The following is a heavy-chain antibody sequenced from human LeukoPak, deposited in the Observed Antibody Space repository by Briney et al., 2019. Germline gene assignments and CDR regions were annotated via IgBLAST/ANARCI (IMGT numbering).Heavy chain of an antibody. D-gene: IGHD4-23*01. V-gene: IGHV1-46*01. Sequence: ASVKVSCKASGYSFTTYYIHWVRQAPGQGLEWMGIINPRDRSTIYAQKFQGRVTMTRDMSTSTVYMELSSLRSEDTAVYYCARCGLFNGGPSEYYFGYWGQGTLVTVSS. CDR1: GYSFTTYY. J-gene: IGHJ4*02. CDR3: ARCGLFNGGPSEYYFGY. CDR2: INPRDRST.